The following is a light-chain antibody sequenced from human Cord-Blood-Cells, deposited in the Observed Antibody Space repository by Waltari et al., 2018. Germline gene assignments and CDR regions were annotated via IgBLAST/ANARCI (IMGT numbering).Light chain of an antibody. CDR1: QGISNY. CDR2: VAS. Sequence: DLQMTQSPSSLSASVGGGVTITCRASQGISNYLAWYQQKPGKVPKLLIYVASTLQSGVPSRFSGSGSGTDFTLTISSLQPEDVATYYCQKYNSAPRTFGQGSKAEIK. V-gene: IGKV1-27*01. CDR3: QKYNSAPRT. J-gene: IGKJ1*01.